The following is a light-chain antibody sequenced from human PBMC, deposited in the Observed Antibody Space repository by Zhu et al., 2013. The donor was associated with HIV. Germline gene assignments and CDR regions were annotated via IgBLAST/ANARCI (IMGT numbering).Light chain of an antibody. V-gene: IGKV1-5*03. CDR3: QQYNSLWT. CDR1: QSITNF. Sequence: GDRVTITCRANQSITNFLAWYQQKPGKAPKLLIYRASGLQGGIPSRFSGSGSGTVFTLTIRSLQPDDFAIYYCQQYNSLWTFGQGTKVEIK. J-gene: IGKJ1*01. CDR2: RAS.